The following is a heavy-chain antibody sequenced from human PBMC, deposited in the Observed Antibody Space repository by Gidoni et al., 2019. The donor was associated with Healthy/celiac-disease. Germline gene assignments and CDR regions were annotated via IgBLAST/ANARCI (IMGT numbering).Heavy chain of an antibody. CDR1: GGSFSGSY. CDR3: ARGGKAVAGKGIDY. J-gene: IGHJ4*02. CDR2: INHSGST. V-gene: IGHV4-34*01. Sequence: QVQLQQWGAGLLKHSETLSLTCSVYGGSFSGSYWSWIRQPPGKGLEWIGEINHSGSTNYNPSLKSRVTLSVDTSKNQFSLKLSSVTAADTAVYYCARGGKAVAGKGIDYWGQGTLVTVSS. D-gene: IGHD6-19*01.